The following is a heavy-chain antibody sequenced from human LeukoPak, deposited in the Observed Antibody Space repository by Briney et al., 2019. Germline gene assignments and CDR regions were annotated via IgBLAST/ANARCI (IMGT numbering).Heavy chain of an antibody. J-gene: IGHJ5*02. Sequence: VSVKVSCKASGYTLTSYGISWVRQAPGQGLEWMGWISAYNGNTNYAQKLQGRVTMTTDTSTSTAYMELRSLRSDDTAVYYCARDPATVGNWFDPWGQGTLVTVSS. CDR3: ARDPATVGNWFDP. CDR1: GYTLTSYG. D-gene: IGHD2-15*01. V-gene: IGHV1-18*01. CDR2: ISAYNGNT.